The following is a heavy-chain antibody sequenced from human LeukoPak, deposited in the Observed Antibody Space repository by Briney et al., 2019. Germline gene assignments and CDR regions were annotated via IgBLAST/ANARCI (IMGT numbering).Heavy chain of an antibody. CDR3: ARFGGNYYYYYMDV. J-gene: IGHJ6*03. D-gene: IGHD3-10*01. Sequence: GGSLRLSCAASGFSVSSNYMSWVRQAPGKGLEWVSAIYSGGSTYYADSVKGRFTVSRDNSENTLYLQMNSLRADDTAVYYCARFGGNYYYYYMDVWGKGTTVTVSS. V-gene: IGHV3-66*01. CDR2: IYSGGST. CDR1: GFSVSSNY.